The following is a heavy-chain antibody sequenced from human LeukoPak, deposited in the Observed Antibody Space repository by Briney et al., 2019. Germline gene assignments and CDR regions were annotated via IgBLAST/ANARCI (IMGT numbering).Heavy chain of an antibody. CDR2: IYWDDDK. Sequence: SGPTLVKPTQTLTLTCTFSGFSLSTSGVGVGWIRQPPGKALEWLALIYWDDDKRYSPSLKSRLTITKDTSKNQVVLTMTNMDPVDTATYYCAHGSRYCSGGSCRMVFDYWGQGTLVTVSS. CDR3: AHGSRYCSGGSCRMVFDY. V-gene: IGHV2-5*02. CDR1: GFSLSTSGVG. J-gene: IGHJ4*02. D-gene: IGHD2-15*01.